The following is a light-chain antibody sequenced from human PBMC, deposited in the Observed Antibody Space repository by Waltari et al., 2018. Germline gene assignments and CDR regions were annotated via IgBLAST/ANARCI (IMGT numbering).Light chain of an antibody. CDR1: SSDIGGYNY. Sequence: QSALTQPASVSGSPGQSITIPCTGTSSDIGGYNYVSWYQHHPGKAPKVIIYEVSKLPSGVSHRFAGSKSGNPASLTISGLQADGEADYYCGSYTSSSSRDVVFGGGTELTVL. CDR3: GSYTSSSSRDVV. J-gene: IGLJ3*02. V-gene: IGLV2-14*01. CDR2: EVS.